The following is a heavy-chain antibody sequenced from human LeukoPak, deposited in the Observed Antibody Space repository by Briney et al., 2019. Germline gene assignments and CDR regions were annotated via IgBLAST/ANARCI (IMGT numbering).Heavy chain of an antibody. V-gene: IGHV3-23*01. J-gene: IGHJ5*02. CDR3: GSGPVGTTVP. Sequence: GGSLRLSCAASEFSFGSYAMGWTRQAPGQGLEWVSAISGSGSHANYAESVKGRFTISRDNSKNTLYLQMHSLIAADTAVYYCGSGPVGTTVPWGQGTLVTVSS. D-gene: IGHD1-1*01. CDR2: ISGSGSHA. CDR1: EFSFGSYA.